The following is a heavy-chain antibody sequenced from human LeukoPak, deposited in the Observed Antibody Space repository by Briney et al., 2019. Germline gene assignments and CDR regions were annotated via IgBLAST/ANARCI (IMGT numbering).Heavy chain of an antibody. J-gene: IGHJ4*02. V-gene: IGHV3-48*02. CDR3: ARSGSYYRTFDY. CDR2: IGTTTSTV. Sequence: GGSLTLSCAASGFSFSSYEMNWVRQAPGKGLEWVAYIGTTTSTVYYAGSVKGRFTVSRDNAKNSLYLHMNSLRDEDTAVYFCARSGSYYRTFDYWGQGSLVTVSS. D-gene: IGHD1-26*01. CDR1: GFSFSSYE.